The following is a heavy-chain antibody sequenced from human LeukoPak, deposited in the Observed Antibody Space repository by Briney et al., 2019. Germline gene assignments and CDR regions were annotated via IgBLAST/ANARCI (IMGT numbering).Heavy chain of an antibody. J-gene: IGHJ4*02. D-gene: IGHD3-16*02. CDR2: IIPIFGTA. CDR3: ARAPLGYDYVWGSYRYGNYFDY. CDR1: GGTFSSYA. V-gene: IGHV1-69*13. Sequence: ASVKVSCKASGGTFSSYAISWVRQAPGQGLEWMGGIIPIFGTANYAQKFQGRVTITADESTSTAYMELSSLRSEDTAVYYCARAPLGYDYVWGSYRYGNYFDYWGQGTLVTVSS.